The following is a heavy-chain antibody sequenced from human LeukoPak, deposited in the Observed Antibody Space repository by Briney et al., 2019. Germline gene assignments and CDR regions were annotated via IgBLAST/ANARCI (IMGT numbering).Heavy chain of an antibody. CDR3: ARGGSYLSAFDI. CDR1: GMTFSNYW. D-gene: IGHD1-26*01. V-gene: IGHV3-53*01. Sequence: GGSLRLSCAVSGMTFSNYWMSWVRQAPGKGLEWVSIIYSGGSTFYADSVKGRFTISRDNSKNTLYLQMNSLRAEDTAVYYCARGGSYLSAFDIWGQGTMVTVSS. J-gene: IGHJ3*02. CDR2: IYSGGST.